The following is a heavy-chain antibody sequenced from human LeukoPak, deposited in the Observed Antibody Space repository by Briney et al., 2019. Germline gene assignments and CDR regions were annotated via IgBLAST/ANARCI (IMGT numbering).Heavy chain of an antibody. D-gene: IGHD2-15*01. CDR1: GFTFSSYG. CDR2: ISGSGGST. Sequence: GGSLRLSCAASGFTFSSYGMSWVRQAPGKGLEWVSAISGSGGSTYYADSVKGRFTTSRDNSKNTLYLQMNSLRAEDTAVYYCAKDAGGRRFYFDYWGQGTLVTVSS. J-gene: IGHJ4*02. V-gene: IGHV3-23*01. CDR3: AKDAGGRRFYFDY.